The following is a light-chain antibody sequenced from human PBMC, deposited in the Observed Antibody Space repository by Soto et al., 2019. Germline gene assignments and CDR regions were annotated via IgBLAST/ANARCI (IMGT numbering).Light chain of an antibody. CDR3: QSYGNLLLT. V-gene: IGKV1-33*01. CDR2: DAS. Sequence: DIQMTQSPSSLSASVGDRVTITCQACQDIDNYLNWYQHKPGKAPKLLIYDASNLETGVPSRFSGSGYGTDFTYNISSLKPDDIATHYCQSYGNLLLTSGQGTKVQIK. CDR1: QDIDNY. J-gene: IGKJ1*01.